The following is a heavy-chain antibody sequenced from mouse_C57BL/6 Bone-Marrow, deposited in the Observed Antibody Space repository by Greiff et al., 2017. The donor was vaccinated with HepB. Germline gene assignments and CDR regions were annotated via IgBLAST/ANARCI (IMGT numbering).Heavy chain of an antibody. CDR1: GYTFTSYW. CDR3: ARWSFTTVH. D-gene: IGHD1-1*01. V-gene: IGHV1-69*01. J-gene: IGHJ2*01. CDR2: IDPSDSYT. Sequence: QVQLQQPGAELVMPGASVKLSCKASGYTFTSYWMHWVKQRPGQGLEWIGEIDPSDSYTNYNQKFKDKATLTADKSSSTAYMQLSSLTYEDSAVYYCARWSFTTVHWGQGTTLTVSS.